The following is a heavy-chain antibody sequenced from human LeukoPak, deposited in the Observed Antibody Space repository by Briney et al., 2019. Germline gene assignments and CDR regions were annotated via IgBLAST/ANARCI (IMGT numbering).Heavy chain of an antibody. CDR2: IHIRGST. D-gene: IGHD6-19*01. CDR1: GGSISNFY. Sequence: SETLSLTCTVSGGSISNFYWGWIRQPTGKGLEWIGRIHIRGSTDYSPSLKSRVSMSVDTSKNQFFLRLRSVTAADTAVYYCVRDGTGDSSGWHLWGQGTLVTVSS. CDR3: VRDGTGDSSGWHL. V-gene: IGHV4-4*07. J-gene: IGHJ4*02.